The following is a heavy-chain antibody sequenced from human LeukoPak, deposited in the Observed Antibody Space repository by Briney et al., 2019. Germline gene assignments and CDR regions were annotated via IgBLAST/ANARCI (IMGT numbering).Heavy chain of an antibody. CDR1: GFTFSSYG. CDR2: LSESGDGT. Sequence: GGSLRLSCAASGFTFSSYGMSWVRQAPGKGLEWVSTLSESGDGTYYADSVRGRFTISRDNSKNTVHLQMNSLRVEDTAVYYCARGIDYWGRGTLVTVSS. J-gene: IGHJ4*02. V-gene: IGHV3-23*01. CDR3: ARGIDY.